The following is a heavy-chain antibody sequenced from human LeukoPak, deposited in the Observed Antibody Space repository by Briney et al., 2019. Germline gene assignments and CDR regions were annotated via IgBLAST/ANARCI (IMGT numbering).Heavy chain of an antibody. CDR1: GGSISSRS. Sequence: SETLSLTCAVSGGSISSRSWSWIRQPAGKGLEWIGRISASGSPNYNPSLKSRVTMSEDTSKNKFSLNLTSVTAADTAVYYCARDRDGDYGMDVWGQGTTVTVSS. CDR2: ISASGSP. CDR3: ARDRDGDYGMDV. J-gene: IGHJ6*02. D-gene: IGHD4-17*01. V-gene: IGHV4-4*07.